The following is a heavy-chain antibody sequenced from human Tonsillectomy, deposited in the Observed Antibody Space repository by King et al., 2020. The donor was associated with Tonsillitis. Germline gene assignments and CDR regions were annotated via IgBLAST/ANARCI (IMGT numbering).Heavy chain of an antibody. Sequence: VQLVESGGGLEQPGGSLRLSCAASGFTFSSNAMSWVRQAPGKGLEWVSGISGRGGSTYYADFVKGRFTISRDNSKNTLYLQMTSLRAEDTAVYYCARLSGDAMSHFDLWGRGTLVTVS. CDR1: GFTFSSNA. V-gene: IGHV3-23*04. CDR3: ARLSGDAMSHFDL. CDR2: ISGRGGST. J-gene: IGHJ2*01. D-gene: IGHD3-10*01.